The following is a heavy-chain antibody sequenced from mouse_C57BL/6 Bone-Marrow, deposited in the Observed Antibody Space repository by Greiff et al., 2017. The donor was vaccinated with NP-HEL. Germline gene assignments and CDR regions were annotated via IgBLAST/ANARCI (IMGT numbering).Heavy chain of an antibody. CDR1: GFSLTSYG. V-gene: IGHV2-5*01. J-gene: IGHJ4*01. D-gene: IGHD4-1*01. CDR3: AKTWDVYYYAMDY. Sequence: VQRVESGPGLVQPSQSLSITCTVSGFSLTSYGVHWVRQSPGKGLEWLGVIWRGGSTDYNAAFMSRLSITKDNSKSQVFFKMNSLQADDTAIYYCAKTWDVYYYAMDYWGQGTSVTVSS. CDR2: IWRGGST.